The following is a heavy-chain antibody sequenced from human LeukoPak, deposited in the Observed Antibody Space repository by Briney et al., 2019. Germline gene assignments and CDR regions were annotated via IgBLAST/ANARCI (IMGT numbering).Heavy chain of an antibody. CDR1: GDSLNTYY. J-gene: IGHJ4*02. V-gene: IGHV4-4*07. Sequence: SEILSLTCTVPGDSLNTYYWDWIRLPAGKGLEWIGRIHHSGATNYNPSLKSRVTMSVDTSKNQFSLILRSVTAADTAVYYCARDKGVERLGEVYFDSWGQGTLVIVSS. D-gene: IGHD1-26*01. CDR2: IHHSGAT. CDR3: ARDKGVERLGEVYFDS.